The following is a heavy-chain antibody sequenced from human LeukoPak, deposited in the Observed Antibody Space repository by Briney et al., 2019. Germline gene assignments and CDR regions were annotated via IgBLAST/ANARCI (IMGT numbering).Heavy chain of an antibody. D-gene: IGHD3-3*01. Sequence: PGGSLRLSCAASGFTFSSYGMSWVRQAPGKGLEWVSAIDTAGDTYYQGSVKGRFAISRENAKNFLYLQMNSLRAGDTAVYYCARVVKSGPSHYFDNWGQGTLVTVSS. CDR1: GFTFSSYG. CDR2: IDTAGDT. V-gene: IGHV3-13*01. J-gene: IGHJ4*02. CDR3: ARVVKSGPSHYFDN.